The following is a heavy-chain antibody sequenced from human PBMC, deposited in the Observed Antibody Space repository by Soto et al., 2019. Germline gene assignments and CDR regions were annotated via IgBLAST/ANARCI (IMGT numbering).Heavy chain of an antibody. J-gene: IGHJ3*02. CDR1: GYRFTTYW. CDR3: ARRSSYVGHFEI. Sequence: EALTISCERSGYRFTTYWIGWVRQMPGKDLEWMGIIYPGDSDTRYSPSFQGQVTISADKSISTAYLQCSSLKASDTAMYYCARRSSYVGHFEIWTQGKTVTF. V-gene: IGHV5-51*01. D-gene: IGHD3-10*02. CDR2: IYPGDSDT.